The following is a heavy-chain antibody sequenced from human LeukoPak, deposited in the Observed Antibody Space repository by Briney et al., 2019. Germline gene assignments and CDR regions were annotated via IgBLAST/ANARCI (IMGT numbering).Heavy chain of an antibody. D-gene: IGHD3-3*01. Sequence: SETLSLTCAVYGGSFSGYYWSWIRQPPGKGLEWIGEINHSGSTNYNPSLKSRVTISVDTSKNQFSLKLSSVTAADTAVYYCARGLYYDFWSGYRNAFDIWGQGTMVTVSS. CDR3: ARGLYYDFWSGYRNAFDI. CDR1: GGSFSGYY. V-gene: IGHV4-34*01. CDR2: INHSGST. J-gene: IGHJ3*02.